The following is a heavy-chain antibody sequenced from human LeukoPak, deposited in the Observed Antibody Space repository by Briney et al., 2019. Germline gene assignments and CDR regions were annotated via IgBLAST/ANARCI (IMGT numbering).Heavy chain of an antibody. J-gene: IGHJ2*01. CDR2: IYPGDSDT. V-gene: IGHV5-51*01. CDR3: ARVAAAGREDYYFDI. D-gene: IGHD6-13*01. CDR1: GYSFTSYW. Sequence: GESLKISCKGSGYSFTSYWIGWVRQMPGKGLEWMGIIYPGDSDTRYSPSFQGQVTISADKSISTAYLQWSSLKASDTAMYYCARVAAAGREDYYFDIWGRGTLVTVSS.